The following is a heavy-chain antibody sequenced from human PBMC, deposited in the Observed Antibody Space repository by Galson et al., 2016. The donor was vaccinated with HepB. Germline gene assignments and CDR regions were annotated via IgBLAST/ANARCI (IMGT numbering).Heavy chain of an antibody. CDR1: GGSITSGGYF. CDR3: ARGGKAEPAAAGRYLHH. CDR2: IYHSGNT. V-gene: IGHV4-30-2*01. Sequence: TLSLTCAVSGGSITSGGYFWSWVRQPPGRGLEWIALIYHSGNTYYNPSLESRVTLSLDRSKNQIIMKITSVTAADTAVYYCARGGKAEPAAAGRYLHHWGQGTLVTVSS. J-gene: IGHJ1*01. D-gene: IGHD6-13*01.